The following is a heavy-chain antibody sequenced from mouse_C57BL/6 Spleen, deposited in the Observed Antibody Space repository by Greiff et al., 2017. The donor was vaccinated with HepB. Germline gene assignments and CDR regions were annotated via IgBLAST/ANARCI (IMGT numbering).Heavy chain of an antibody. J-gene: IGHJ2*01. CDR1: GYTFTSYW. CDR2: IDPSDSET. V-gene: IGHV1-52*01. CDR3: ARSATVVATDFDY. D-gene: IGHD1-1*01. Sequence: QVQLQQPGAELVRPGSSVKLSCKASGYTFTSYWMHWVKQRPIQGLEWIGNIDPSDSETHYNQKFKDKATLTVDKSSSTAYMQLSSLTSEDSAVYYCARSATVVATDFDYWAKAPLSQSPQ.